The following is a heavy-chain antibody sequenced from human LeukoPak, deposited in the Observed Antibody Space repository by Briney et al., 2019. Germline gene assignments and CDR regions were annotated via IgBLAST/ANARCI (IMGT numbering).Heavy chain of an antibody. CDR1: GGSISSYY. V-gene: IGHV4-59*01. Sequence: PSETLSLTCTVSGGSISSYYWSWIRQPPGKRLEWIGYIFYRGSTNYNPSLKSRVAISEDTSKNQFSLNLSSVTAADTAVYYCARGGYYGPGSDDAFDIWGQGTMVTVSS. CDR3: ARGGYYGPGSDDAFDI. CDR2: IFYRGST. D-gene: IGHD3-10*01. J-gene: IGHJ3*02.